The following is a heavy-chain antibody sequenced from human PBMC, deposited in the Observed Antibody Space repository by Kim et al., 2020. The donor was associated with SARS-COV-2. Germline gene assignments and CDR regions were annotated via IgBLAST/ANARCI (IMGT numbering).Heavy chain of an antibody. V-gene: IGHV4-34*01. J-gene: IGHJ6*02. Sequence: SETLSLTCAVYGGSFSGYYWSWIRQPPGKGLEWIGEINHSGSTNYNPSLKSRVTISVDTSKNQFSLKLSSVTAADTAVYYCAGVWWNYYYYGMDVWGQGTTVTVSS. CDR2: INHSGST. CDR1: GGSFSGYY. D-gene: IGHD2-21*01. CDR3: AGVWWNYYYYGMDV.